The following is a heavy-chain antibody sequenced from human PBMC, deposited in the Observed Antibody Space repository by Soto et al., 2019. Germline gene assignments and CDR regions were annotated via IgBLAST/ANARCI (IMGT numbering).Heavy chain of an antibody. CDR1: GFTFEDNA. CDR3: AKGRGALAVVSNWFDP. Sequence: VQLVESGGGLVQPGRSLRLSCAAFGFTFEDNAMHWIRQTPGKGLEWVAGINWNSGSVAYADSVKGRFTISRDNANNSLYLQMDSLRTEDTALYYCAKGRGALAVVSNWFDPWGQGTLVTVSS. D-gene: IGHD6-19*01. CDR2: INWNSGSV. V-gene: IGHV3-9*01. J-gene: IGHJ5*02.